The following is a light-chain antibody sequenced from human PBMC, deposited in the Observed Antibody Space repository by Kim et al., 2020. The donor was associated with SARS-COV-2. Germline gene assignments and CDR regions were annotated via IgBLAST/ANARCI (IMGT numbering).Light chain of an antibody. CDR3: HQLSSHPFT. V-gene: IGKV1-9*01. CDR2: AAS. J-gene: IGKJ4*01. CDR1: QGIAPY. Sequence: SRQGIAPYLAWYQQRPGRAPNLLIYAASTLQSGIPSRFTASGSGTEFALTISSLQPDDFATYYCHQLSSHPFTFGGGTKV.